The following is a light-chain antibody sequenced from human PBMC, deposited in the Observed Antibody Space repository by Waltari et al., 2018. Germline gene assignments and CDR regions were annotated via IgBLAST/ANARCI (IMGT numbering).Light chain of an antibody. J-gene: IGKJ1*01. CDR2: GAS. V-gene: IGKV3-20*01. CDR1: QSVSSSY. Sequence: EIVLTQSPGTLSLSPGERATLSCRASQSVSSSYLAWYQQKPGQPPRLLIYGASSRATGIPDRVSGSGSGTDFTLTISRLEPEDFAVYYCQQYGSSPRTFGQGTKVEIK. CDR3: QQYGSSPRT.